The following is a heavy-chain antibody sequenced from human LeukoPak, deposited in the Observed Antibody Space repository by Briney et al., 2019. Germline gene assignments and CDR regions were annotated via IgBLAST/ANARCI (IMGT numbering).Heavy chain of an antibody. V-gene: IGHV3-9*01. J-gene: IGHJ3*02. CDR2: ISWNSGSI. CDR1: GFTFDDYA. D-gene: IGHD1-26*01. CDR3: ARWASYYSAFDI. Sequence: GGSLRLSCAASGFTFDDYAMHWVRQAPGKGLEWVSGISWNSGSIGYADSVKGRFTISRENAKNSLYLQMNSLRAGDTAVYYCARWASYYSAFDIWGQGTMVTVSS.